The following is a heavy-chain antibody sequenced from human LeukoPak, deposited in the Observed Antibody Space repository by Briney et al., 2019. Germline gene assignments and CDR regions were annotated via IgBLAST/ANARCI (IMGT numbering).Heavy chain of an antibody. V-gene: IGHV5-10-1*01. J-gene: IGHJ4*02. CDR1: GYSFTSYW. Sequence: GESLNISWKSSGYSFTSYWISWVRQMPGKGLEWMGWIDPSDSYTNYSTSFQGHVTISAEKSISTAYLECSSLKASDSAMFYCARPSVKGSGSYPYWGQGTLVTVSS. CDR2: IDPSDSYT. D-gene: IGHD3-10*01. CDR3: ARPSVKGSGSYPY.